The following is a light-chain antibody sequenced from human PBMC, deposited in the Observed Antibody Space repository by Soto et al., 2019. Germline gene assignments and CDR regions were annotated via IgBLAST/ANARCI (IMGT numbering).Light chain of an antibody. CDR1: QSVLSSSRNKNY. V-gene: IGKV4-1*01. J-gene: IGKJ1*01. CDR3: QQYYSTPRT. CDR2: WAS. Sequence: DIVMTQSPDSLAVSMGERATINCKSRQSVLSSSRNKNYLAWYQQKPGQPPKLLIYWASTRESGVPDRFSGSGSGTDFTLNISSLQAEDVAVYYCQQYYSTPRTFGQGTKVDIK.